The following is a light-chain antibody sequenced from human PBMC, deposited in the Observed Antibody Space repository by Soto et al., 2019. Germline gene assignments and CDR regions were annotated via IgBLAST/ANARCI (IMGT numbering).Light chain of an antibody. CDR2: LSS. CDR3: MQGLQTPYT. Sequence: IVMTQSPLSLPVTPGEPASISCRSSQSLLHRNGHNYLEWYLQKPGQSPQLLIFLSSHRASGVPDRFSGSGSGRDFTLKISGVEAEDVGVYYCMQGLQTPYTFGQGTKLAIK. CDR1: QSLLHRNGHNY. V-gene: IGKV2-28*01. J-gene: IGKJ2*01.